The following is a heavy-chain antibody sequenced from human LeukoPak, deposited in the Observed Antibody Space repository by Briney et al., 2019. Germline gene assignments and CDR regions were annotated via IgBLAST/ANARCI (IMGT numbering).Heavy chain of an antibody. J-gene: IGHJ6*04. CDR1: GFTFSSHW. Sequence: GGSLRLSCGASGFTFSSHWMHWVRQAPGKGLVWVSRIKRDGSSTDYADSVKGRFTISRDNAKNTLYLQMNSLRAEDTAVYYCAELGITMIGGVWGKGTTVTISS. V-gene: IGHV3-74*01. CDR2: IKRDGSST. CDR3: AELGITMIGGV. D-gene: IGHD3-10*02.